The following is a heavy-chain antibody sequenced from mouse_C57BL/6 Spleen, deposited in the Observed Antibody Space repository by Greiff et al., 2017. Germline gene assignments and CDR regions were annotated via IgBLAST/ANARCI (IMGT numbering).Heavy chain of an antibody. CDR2: IYPGAGDT. Sequence: VQLQQSGAELVKPGASVTISCKASGYAFSSYWMNWVKQRPGKGLEWIGQIYPGAGDTNYNGKFKGQATLTADKSSSTAYMQLSSLSAEDSAVYFCARRDLGYGNYDWYFDVWGTGTTVTVSS. CDR1: GYAFSSYW. J-gene: IGHJ1*03. V-gene: IGHV1-80*01. CDR3: ARRDLGYGNYDWYFDV. D-gene: IGHD2-1*01.